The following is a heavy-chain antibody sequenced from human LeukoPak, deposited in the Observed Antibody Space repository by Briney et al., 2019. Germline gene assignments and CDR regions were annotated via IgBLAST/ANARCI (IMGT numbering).Heavy chain of an antibody. V-gene: IGHV4-59*08. CDR1: GGSISSYY. CDR2: IYYSGST. J-gene: IGHJ3*02. CDR3: ARSDAFDI. Sequence: PSETLSLTCTVSGGSISSYYWSWIRQPPGKGLEWIGYIYYSGSTNYNPSLKSRVTISVDTSKNQFSLKLSSVAAADTAVYYYARSDAFDIWGQGTMVTVSS.